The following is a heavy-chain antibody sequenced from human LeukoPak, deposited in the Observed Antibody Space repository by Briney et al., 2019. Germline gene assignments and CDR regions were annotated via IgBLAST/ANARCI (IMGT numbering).Heavy chain of an antibody. V-gene: IGHV3-23*01. CDR1: GFTFSSYA. Sequence: GGSLRLSCAASGFTFSSYAMSWVRQAPGKGLEWVSVISGSGGSTYYADSVKGRFTISRDNSKNTLYLQMNSLRAEDTAVYYCAKGPSYFEEGGYWGQGTLVTVSS. CDR2: ISGSGGST. J-gene: IGHJ4*02. CDR3: AKGPSYFEEGGY. D-gene: IGHD2-21*01.